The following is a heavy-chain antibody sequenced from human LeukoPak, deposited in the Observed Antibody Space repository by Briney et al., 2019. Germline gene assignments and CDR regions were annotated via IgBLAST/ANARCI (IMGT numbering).Heavy chain of an antibody. J-gene: IGHJ3*02. CDR3: AKTHSGSTRNAFDI. D-gene: IGHD1-26*01. CDR1: GFTFSSYV. V-gene: IGHV3-30*04. CDR2: ISYDGSNE. Sequence: GGSLRLSCAASGFTFSSYVMHWVRQAPGKGLEWVAIISYDGSNEYYADSVKGRFTISRDNSKNTLYLQMNSLRAADTAVYYCAKTHSGSTRNAFDIWGQGTMVTVSS.